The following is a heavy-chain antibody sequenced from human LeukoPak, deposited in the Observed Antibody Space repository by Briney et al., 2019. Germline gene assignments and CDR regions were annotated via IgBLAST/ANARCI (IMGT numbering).Heavy chain of an antibody. CDR1: GGSISSSSYY. V-gene: IGHV4-39*01. CDR2: IYYSGST. J-gene: IGHJ2*01. CDR3: ARHGAYCGGDCKRGYFDL. D-gene: IGHD2-21*02. Sequence: SETLSLTCTVSGGSISSSSYYWGWIRQPPGKGLEWIGSIYYSGSTYYNPSLKSRVTISVDTSKSQFSLKLSSVTAADTAVYYCARHGAYCGGDCKRGYFDLWGRGILVTVSS.